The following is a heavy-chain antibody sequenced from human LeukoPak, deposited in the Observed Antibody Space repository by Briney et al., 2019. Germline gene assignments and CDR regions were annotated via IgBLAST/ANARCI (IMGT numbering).Heavy chain of an antibody. CDR2: ISWNSGSI. V-gene: IGHV3-9*01. CDR3: AKEGDGLDY. D-gene: IGHD3-16*01. Sequence: GGTLRLSCAASGFTFSSFGMSWVRQAPGKGLDWVSAISWNSGSIGYADSVKGRFTISRDNAKNSLYLQMNSLRAEDTALYYCAKEGDGLDYWGQGTLVTVSS. J-gene: IGHJ4*02. CDR1: GFTFSSFG.